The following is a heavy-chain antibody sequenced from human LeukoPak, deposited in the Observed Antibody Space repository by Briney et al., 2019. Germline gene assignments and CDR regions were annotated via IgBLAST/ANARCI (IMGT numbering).Heavy chain of an antibody. Sequence: GGSLRLSGAASGFTFSSYWMSWVRQAPGKGLEGVANIKQDGSEKYYVDSVKGRFTISRDNAKNSLYLQMNSLRAEDTAVYYCARSDYYGSGRDYYYGMDVWGQGTTVTVSS. CDR2: IKQDGSEK. V-gene: IGHV3-7*01. D-gene: IGHD3-10*01. CDR1: GFTFSSYW. J-gene: IGHJ6*02. CDR3: ARSDYYGSGRDYYYGMDV.